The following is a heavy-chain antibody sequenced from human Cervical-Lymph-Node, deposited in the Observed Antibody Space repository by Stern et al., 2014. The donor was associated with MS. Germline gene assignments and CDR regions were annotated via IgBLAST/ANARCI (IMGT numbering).Heavy chain of an antibody. CDR3: SRDADGYSLVFGY. D-gene: IGHD5-24*01. Sequence: QVQLQESGPGLVKPSQTLSLTCAVSGGSISSAEYYLSWIRQSPGKGLEWIGYIHNSETTYYNPSLKSRVTISVDTSKNQFSLKLRSVTAADTAVYYCSRDADGYSLVFGYWGRVTLVTVSS. V-gene: IGHV4-30-4*01. CDR2: IHNSETT. J-gene: IGHJ4*02. CDR1: GGSISSAEYY.